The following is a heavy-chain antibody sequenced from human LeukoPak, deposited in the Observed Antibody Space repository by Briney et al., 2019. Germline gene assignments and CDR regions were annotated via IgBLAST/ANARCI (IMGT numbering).Heavy chain of an antibody. V-gene: IGHV1-18*01. D-gene: IGHD3-22*01. Sequence: ASVTVSCKASGYTFTNYGISWVRQAPGQGLEWMGWISAYNGHTNYAQKFQGRVTMTTDTSTTTAYMELSSLRSDDTAVYYCARAGHRRYYYDNGYDYWGQGTLVTVSS. CDR2: ISAYNGHT. CDR1: GYTFTNYG. CDR3: ARAGHRRYYYDNGYDY. J-gene: IGHJ4*02.